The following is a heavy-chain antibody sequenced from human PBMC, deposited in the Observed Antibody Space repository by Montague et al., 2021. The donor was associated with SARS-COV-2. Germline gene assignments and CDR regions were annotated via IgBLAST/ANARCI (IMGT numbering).Heavy chain of an antibody. V-gene: IGHV3-48*03. Sequence: SLRLSCAASGFDFTSSEINWVRQAPGKGLEWVSYISTSGTLPSYMDSVKGRFTISRDNAKKSLYLQMDSLRAEDTAVYFCAREAVGYSHGYPYWYFDLWGRGTLATVSS. CDR2: ISTSGTLP. D-gene: IGHD5-18*01. CDR1: GFDFTSSE. CDR3: AREAVGYSHGYPYWYFDL. J-gene: IGHJ2*01.